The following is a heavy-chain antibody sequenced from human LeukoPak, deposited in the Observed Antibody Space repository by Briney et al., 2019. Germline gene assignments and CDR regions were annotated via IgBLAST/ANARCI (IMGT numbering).Heavy chain of an antibody. V-gene: IGHV3-74*01. Sequence: PGGSLRLSCAASGFTFRSYWMHWVRQAPGKGLVWVSRINSDGSSTSYADTVKGRFTISRDNAKNTLYLQMNSPRAEDTAVYYCARLYGGYGDYYFDYWGQGTLVTVSS. D-gene: IGHD4-17*01. CDR2: INSDGSST. CDR3: ARLYGGYGDYYFDY. J-gene: IGHJ4*02. CDR1: GFTFRSYW.